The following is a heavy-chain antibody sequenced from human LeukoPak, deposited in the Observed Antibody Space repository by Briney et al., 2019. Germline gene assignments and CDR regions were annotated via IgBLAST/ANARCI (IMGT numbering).Heavy chain of an antibody. CDR3: AGEAYYYDSSGYVHDAFDI. J-gene: IGHJ3*02. CDR2: ISSRSSYI. CDR1: GFTFSSYS. Sequence: GRSLRLSCAASGFTFSSYSMNWVRQAPGKGLEWVSSISSRSSYIYHADSVKGRLTISRDNAKNSLYLQMNSLRAEDTAVYYCAGEAYYYDSSGYVHDAFDIWGQGTVVTVSS. V-gene: IGHV3-21*01. D-gene: IGHD3-22*01.